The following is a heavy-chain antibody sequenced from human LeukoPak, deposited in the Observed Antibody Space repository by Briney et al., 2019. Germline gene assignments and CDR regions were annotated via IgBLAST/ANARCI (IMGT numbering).Heavy chain of an antibody. Sequence: GGSLRLSCAASGFTFSSYAMSWVRQAPGKGLEWVSAISGSGGSTYYADSVKGRFTISRDNSKNTLYLQMNSLRAEDTAVYYCAKDLKGSIAAAGTGYFDYWGQGTLATVSS. V-gene: IGHV3-23*01. CDR3: AKDLKGSIAAAGTGYFDY. D-gene: IGHD6-13*01. CDR2: ISGSGGST. J-gene: IGHJ4*02. CDR1: GFTFSSYA.